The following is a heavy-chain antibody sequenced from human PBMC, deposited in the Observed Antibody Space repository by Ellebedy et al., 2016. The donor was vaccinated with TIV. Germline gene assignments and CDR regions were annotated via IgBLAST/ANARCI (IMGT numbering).Heavy chain of an antibody. CDR1: KFTFSNFA. J-gene: IGHJ4*02. V-gene: IGHV3-30*18. CDR2: FSDDDKSI. CDR3: AKALYKGNGYDFIFDY. D-gene: IGHD3-3*01. Sequence: GGSLRLXXVASKFTFSNFAMHWVRQAPGKGLEWVATFSDDDKSIHYTESVKGRFTISRDNSRNTVYLQMNGPRADDTAVYYCAKALYKGNGYDFIFDYWGQGTLVTVSS.